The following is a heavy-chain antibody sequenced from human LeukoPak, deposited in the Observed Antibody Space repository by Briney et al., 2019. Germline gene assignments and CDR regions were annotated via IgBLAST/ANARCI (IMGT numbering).Heavy chain of an antibody. D-gene: IGHD6-13*01. V-gene: IGHV4-4*02. Sequence: PSETLSLTYAVSGGSISSSNWWSWVRQPPGKGLEWIGEIYHSGSTNYNPSLKSRVTIPVDKSKNQFSLKLSSVTAADTAVYYCARAGELYSSSWPLDYWGQGTLVTVSS. CDR2: IYHSGST. CDR1: GGSISSSNW. J-gene: IGHJ4*02. CDR3: ARAGELYSSSWPLDY.